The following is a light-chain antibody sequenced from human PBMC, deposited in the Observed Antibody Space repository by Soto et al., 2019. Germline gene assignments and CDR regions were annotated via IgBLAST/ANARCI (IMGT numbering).Light chain of an antibody. CDR1: SSDVGRYNL. J-gene: IGLJ1*01. CDR3: CSYAGSSTYG. Sequence: QSALTHRASVSGSPGQSITISCTGTSSDVGRYNLVSWYQQHPGKAPKLIIHEDSKRSSGLSNRFSGSKSGNTASLTISGLQAEDVAEYYCCSYAGSSTYGFGTGINLTVL. V-gene: IGLV2-23*01. CDR2: EDS.